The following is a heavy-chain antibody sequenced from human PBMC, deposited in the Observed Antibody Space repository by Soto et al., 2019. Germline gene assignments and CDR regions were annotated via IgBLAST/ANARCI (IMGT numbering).Heavy chain of an antibody. Sequence: GASVKVSCKASGYTFTSYGISWVRQAPGQGLEWMGWISAYNGNTNYAQKLQGRVTMTTDTSTSTAYMELRSLRSDDTAVYYCARAPKGYDYIWGSYRLEPNFDYWGQGTLVTVSS. CDR1: GYTFTSYG. CDR3: ARAPKGYDYIWGSYRLEPNFDY. V-gene: IGHV1-18*01. CDR2: ISAYNGNT. D-gene: IGHD3-16*02. J-gene: IGHJ4*02.